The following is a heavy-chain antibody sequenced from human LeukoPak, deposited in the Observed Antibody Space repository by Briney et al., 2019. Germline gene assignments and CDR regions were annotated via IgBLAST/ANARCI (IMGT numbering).Heavy chain of an antibody. CDR1: GFTFDDYA. J-gene: IGHJ4*02. CDR3: AKDSNGWYQRGSNYFDY. V-gene: IGHV3-23*01. Sequence: GRSLRLSCVASGFTFDDYAIHWVRQAPGKGLEWVSTISGSGSSTYYVDSVKGRFTISRDNSKNTLYLQMNSLRAEDTAEYYCAKDSNGWYQRGSNYFDYWGQGTLVTVSS. D-gene: IGHD6-19*01. CDR2: ISGSGSST.